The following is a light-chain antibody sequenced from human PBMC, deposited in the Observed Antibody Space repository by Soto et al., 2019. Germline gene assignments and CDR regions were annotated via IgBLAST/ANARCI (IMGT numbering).Light chain of an antibody. V-gene: IGKV1-5*01. CDR1: QSPNNW. J-gene: IGKJ3*01. Sequence: DSQLTQYPSTLSASVGERVTITCRASQSPNNWMAWYQQKSGKAPKLLIYDVSTLASGVPSRFSGSVSGTECALTISSLQPEDFATYYCQQGDHFPFTFGPGTKVDI. CDR2: DVS. CDR3: QQGDHFPFT.